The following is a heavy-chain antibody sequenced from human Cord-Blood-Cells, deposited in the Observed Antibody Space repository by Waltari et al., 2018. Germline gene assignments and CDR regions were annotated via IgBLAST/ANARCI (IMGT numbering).Heavy chain of an antibody. Sequence: QLQLQESGPGLVKPSETLSLTCTVSGGSISSSSYYCGGIRQPPGKGLEWIGSIYYSGSTYYNPSLKSRVTISVDTSKNQFSLKLSSVTAADTAVYYCARIGTMVRGVARAFDIWGQGTMVTVSS. J-gene: IGHJ3*02. V-gene: IGHV4-39*01. CDR3: ARIGTMVRGVARAFDI. D-gene: IGHD3-10*01. CDR2: IYYSGST. CDR1: GGSISSSSYY.